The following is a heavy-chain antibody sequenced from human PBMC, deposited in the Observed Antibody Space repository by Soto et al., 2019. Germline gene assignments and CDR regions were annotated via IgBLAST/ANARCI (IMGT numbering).Heavy chain of an antibody. CDR2: IWYDGSLK. Sequence: QVQLVESGGGVVQPGKSLRLSCAASGFTFSHHGIHWVRQAPGKGLEWVAVIWYDGSLKYYGDSVQGRFTASRDNSKNTVYLQMNSLRVEATAVYYCARWDLEWWGQGTLVTVSS. D-gene: IGHD3-3*01. V-gene: IGHV3-33*01. J-gene: IGHJ4*02. CDR1: GFTFSHHG. CDR3: ARWDLEW.